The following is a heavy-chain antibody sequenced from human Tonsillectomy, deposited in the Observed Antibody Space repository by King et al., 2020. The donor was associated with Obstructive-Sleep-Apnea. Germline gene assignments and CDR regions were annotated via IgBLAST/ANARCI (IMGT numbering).Heavy chain of an antibody. CDR1: GGSISSGDYY. J-gene: IGHJ6*02. Sequence: QLQESGPGLVKPSQTLSLTCTVSGGSISSGDYYWSWIRQPPGKGLEWIGYIYYSGSTYYNPSLKSRVTISVDTSKNQFSLKLGSVTAADTAVYYCARGPVGATLPSYYYYGMDVWGQGTTVTVSS. CDR2: IYYSGST. V-gene: IGHV4-30-4*01. CDR3: ARGPVGATLPSYYYYGMDV. D-gene: IGHD1-26*01.